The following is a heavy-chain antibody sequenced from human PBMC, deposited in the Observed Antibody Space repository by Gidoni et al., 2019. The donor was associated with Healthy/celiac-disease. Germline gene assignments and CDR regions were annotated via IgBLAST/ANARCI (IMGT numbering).Heavy chain of an antibody. D-gene: IGHD1-26*01. J-gene: IGHJ6*02. Sequence: QVQLVASGGGVSQPGRSLRLSCAASGFTFRRYGMHWVRQAPGKGLEGGAVISYDGSNNYYADSVKGRFTISRDNSKNTLYLQMNSLRAEDTAVYYCANGRLVGVRGYGMDVWGQGTTVTVSS. CDR2: ISYDGSNN. CDR1: GFTFRRYG. CDR3: ANGRLVGVRGYGMDV. V-gene: IGHV3-30*18.